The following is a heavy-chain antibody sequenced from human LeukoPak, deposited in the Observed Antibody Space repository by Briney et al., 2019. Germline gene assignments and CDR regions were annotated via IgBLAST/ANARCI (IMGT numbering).Heavy chain of an antibody. D-gene: IGHD6-13*01. Sequence: GGSLRLSCEASGFTFSTYWMTWVRQAPGKGLEWLANINKDGTETYYVDSVKGRFTIPRDNAKNSLYLQMNSLRAEDTAVYYCARVDSSSLDYWGQGTLVTVSS. CDR1: GFTFSTYW. CDR2: INKDGTET. J-gene: IGHJ4*02. CDR3: ARVDSSSLDY. V-gene: IGHV3-7*01.